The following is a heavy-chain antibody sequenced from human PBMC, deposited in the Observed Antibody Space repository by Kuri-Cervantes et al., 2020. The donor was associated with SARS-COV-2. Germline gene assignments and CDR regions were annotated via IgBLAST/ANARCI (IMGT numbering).Heavy chain of an antibody. CDR2: VYYNGYIT. J-gene: IGHJ6*04. V-gene: IGHV4-59*01. CDR1: GDSMTYDY. Sequence: SETLSLTCAVSGDSMTYDYWSWIRQAPGKGLEWIGHVYYNGYITNYNPSLKSRVTISVDTSKNQFSLNLISVTAADTAVYYCARGEGGLPDVWGKGTTVTVSS. D-gene: IGHD2-21*02. CDR3: ARGEGGLPDV.